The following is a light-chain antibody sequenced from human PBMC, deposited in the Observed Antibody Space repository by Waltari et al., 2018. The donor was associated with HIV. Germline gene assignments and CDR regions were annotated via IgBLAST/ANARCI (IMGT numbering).Light chain of an antibody. V-gene: IGKV1-9*01. J-gene: IGKJ4*01. CDR1: QCISTY. CDR2: TAS. Sequence: DIQLTQSPSFLSASVGDRVTITCRATQCISTYLAWYQQKPGKAPKLLIFTASSLQSGVPSRFGGSGSGTAVTLTIRSLQPEDFASYYIQQLKSYPLTFGGGTNVEIK. CDR3: QQLKSYPLT.